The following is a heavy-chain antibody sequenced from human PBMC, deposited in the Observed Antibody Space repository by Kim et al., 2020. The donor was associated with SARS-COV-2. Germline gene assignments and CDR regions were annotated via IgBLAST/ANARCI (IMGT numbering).Heavy chain of an antibody. D-gene: IGHD4-17*01. Sequence: KGRFTISRDNSKNTLYLQMNSLRAEDTAVYYCAKDPMTTVTTAIFFYFDYWGQGTLVTVSS. V-gene: IGHV3-23*01. J-gene: IGHJ4*02. CDR3: AKDPMTTVTTAIFFYFDY.